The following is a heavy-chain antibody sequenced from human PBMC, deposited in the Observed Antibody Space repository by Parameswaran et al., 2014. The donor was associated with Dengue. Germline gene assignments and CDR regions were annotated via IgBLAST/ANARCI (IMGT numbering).Heavy chain of an antibody. J-gene: IGHJ6*03. CDR2: ISAYNGNT. D-gene: IGHD2-2*01. Sequence: WVRQAPGQGLEWMGWISAYNGNTNYAQKLQGRVTMTTDTSTSTAYMELRSLRSDDTAVYYCARIGVVVPAAEYYYMDVWGKRATVTVSS. V-gene: IGHV1-18*01. CDR3: ARIGVVVPAAEYYYMDV.